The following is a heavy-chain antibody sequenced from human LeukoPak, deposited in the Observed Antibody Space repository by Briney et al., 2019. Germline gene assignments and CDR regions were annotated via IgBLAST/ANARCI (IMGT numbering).Heavy chain of an antibody. CDR3: AKDRTYGSNGQSDY. CDR1: GFTFSTYG. D-gene: IGHD1-26*01. J-gene: IGHJ4*02. CDR2: VSYDGSSI. Sequence: PGGSLRLSCAASGFTFSTYGMHWVRQAPGKGLEWVAVVSYDGSSIYYADSVKGRFTISRDNSKNTLYLQMNSLRVEDTAVYYCAKDRTYGSNGQSDYWGQGTLVTVSS. V-gene: IGHV3-30*18.